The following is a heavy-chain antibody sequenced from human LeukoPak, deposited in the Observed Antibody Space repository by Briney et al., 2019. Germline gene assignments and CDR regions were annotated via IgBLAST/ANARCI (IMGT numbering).Heavy chain of an antibody. Sequence: SETLSLTCTVSGGSISSYYWSWIRQPAGKGLEWIGRIYTSGNTNYNPSLKSRVTMSVDTSKNQFSLKLSSVTAADTAVYYCARLGPYDFWSGYPDYYFDYWGQGTLVTVSS. CDR3: ARLGPYDFWSGYPDYYFDY. D-gene: IGHD3-3*01. J-gene: IGHJ4*02. CDR2: IYTSGNT. V-gene: IGHV4-4*07. CDR1: GGSISSYY.